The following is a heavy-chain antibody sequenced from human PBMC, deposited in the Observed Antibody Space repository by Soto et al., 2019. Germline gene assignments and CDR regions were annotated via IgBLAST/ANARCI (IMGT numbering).Heavy chain of an antibody. D-gene: IGHD2-2*01. Sequence: EVQVFESGGGSVQPGGSLRLSCAASGFTFSNFAMSWGRHSPGKGLVWVSEISGSTGTTYYAYSVKGRFIISRDNSKNTLHLQMNSLRAEDTAVYYCSKDTIRSQSYMDVWGKGTKVTVSS. V-gene: IGHV3-23*01. CDR3: SKDTIRSQSYMDV. CDR1: GFTFSNFA. J-gene: IGHJ6*03. CDR2: ISGSTGTT.